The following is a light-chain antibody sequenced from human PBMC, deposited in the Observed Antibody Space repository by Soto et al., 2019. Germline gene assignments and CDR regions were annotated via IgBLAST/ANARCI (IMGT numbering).Light chain of an antibody. CDR3: QQYGSSPCT. CDR2: AVS. V-gene: IGKV3-20*01. Sequence: EIVLTQSPGTLSLSPGERATLSCRASQSVSSSYLAWYQHKPGPAPRLLIYAVSSRATTIADLFSSSGSGTDFTLTISILEHEDFAVYYWQQYGSSPCTFGQGTKLEIK. J-gene: IGKJ2*02. CDR1: QSVSSSY.